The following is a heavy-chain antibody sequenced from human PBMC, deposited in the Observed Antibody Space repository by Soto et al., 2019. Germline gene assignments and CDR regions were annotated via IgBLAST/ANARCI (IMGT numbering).Heavy chain of an antibody. CDR2: ISWNSGSI. CDR3: AKDVGVEQLAWGHFDY. D-gene: IGHD6-6*01. J-gene: IGHJ4*02. V-gene: IGHV3-9*01. CDR1: GFTFDDYA. Sequence: EVQLVESGGGLVQPGRSLRLSCAASGFTFDDYAMHWVREAPGKGLEWVSGISWNSGSIGYADSVKGRFTISRDNAKNSLYLQMNSLRAEDTALYYCAKDVGVEQLAWGHFDYWGQGTLVTVSS.